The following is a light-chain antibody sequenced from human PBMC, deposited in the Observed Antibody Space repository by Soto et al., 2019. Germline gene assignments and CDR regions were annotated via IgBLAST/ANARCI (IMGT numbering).Light chain of an antibody. CDR3: QQYNSYST. CDR2: DAS. CDR1: QSISSW. J-gene: IGKJ1*01. V-gene: IGKV1-5*01. Sequence: DIQMTQSPSTLSGSVGDRVTITCRASQSISSWLAWYQQKPGKAPKLLIYDASSLESGVPSRFSGSGSGTEFTLTISSLQPDYFATYYCQQYNSYSTFGQGTKVDIK.